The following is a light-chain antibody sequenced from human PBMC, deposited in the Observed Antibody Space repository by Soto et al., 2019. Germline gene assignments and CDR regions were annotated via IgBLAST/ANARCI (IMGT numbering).Light chain of an antibody. Sequence: DIQVTQKTSSVSASVGDRVTMGVGASQDIAGYLAWYQHKPGRTPERLIPGASRLQSGVPARFSGSGSGTDFTLSINSLQPEDFATYYCQQADIFPIPSGQ. CDR1: QDIAGY. V-gene: IGKV1D-12*01. J-gene: IGKJ5*01. CDR3: QQADIFPIP. CDR2: GAS.